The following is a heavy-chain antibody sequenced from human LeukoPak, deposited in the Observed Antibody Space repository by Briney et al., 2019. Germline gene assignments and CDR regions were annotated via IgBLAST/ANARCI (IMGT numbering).Heavy chain of an antibody. Sequence: GGSLRLSCAASGFTFSSYGMHWVRQAPGKGLEWVAVISYDGSNKYYADSVKGRFTISRDNSKNTLYLQMNSLRAEDTAVYYCAKGLWFRELLYLDYWGQGTLVTVSS. J-gene: IGHJ4*02. V-gene: IGHV3-30*18. D-gene: IGHD3-10*01. CDR3: AKGLWFRELLYLDY. CDR2: ISYDGSNK. CDR1: GFTFSSYG.